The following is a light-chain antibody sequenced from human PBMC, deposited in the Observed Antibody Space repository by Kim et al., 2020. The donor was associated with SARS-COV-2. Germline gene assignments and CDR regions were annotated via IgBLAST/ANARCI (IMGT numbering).Light chain of an antibody. V-gene: IGKV3-20*01. J-gene: IGKJ1*01. CDR3: QQYGDSPKT. CDR1: QRVTSTY. Sequence: SPGERATLPCRASQRVTSTYLAWYQQRPGQAPRPLISDVSSRATGIPDRFSGSGSGTNFTLPISRLEPEAFVMYYCQQYGDSPKTFGQGTRVDIK. CDR2: DVS.